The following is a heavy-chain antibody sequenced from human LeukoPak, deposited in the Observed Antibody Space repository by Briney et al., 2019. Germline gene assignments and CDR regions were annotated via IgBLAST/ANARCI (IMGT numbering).Heavy chain of an antibody. D-gene: IGHD4-17*01. CDR1: GFTFSSYG. CDR2: ISYDGSNK. V-gene: IGHV3-30*18. Sequence: GGSLRLSCAASGFTFSSYGMHWVCQAPGKGLERVAVISYDGSNKYYADSVKGRFTISRDNSKNTLYLQMNSLRAEDTAVYYCAKETTTVTDWFDPWGQGTLVTVSS. J-gene: IGHJ5*02. CDR3: AKETTTVTDWFDP.